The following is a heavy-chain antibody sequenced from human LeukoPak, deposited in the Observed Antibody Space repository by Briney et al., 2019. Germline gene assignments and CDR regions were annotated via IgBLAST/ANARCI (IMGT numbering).Heavy chain of an antibody. CDR2: IYTDGSTK. CDR3: ARDRGGVLWFGELDSLDY. CDR1: GFIFSNSG. D-gene: IGHD3-10*01. J-gene: IGHJ4*02. V-gene: IGHV3-30*12. Sequence: GRSLRLSCAASGFIFSNSGMHWVRQAPGKGLEWVTVIYTDGSTKYYADSVKGRFTISRDNAKNSLYLQMNSLRAEDTAVYYCARDRGGVLWFGELDSLDYWGQGTLVTVSS.